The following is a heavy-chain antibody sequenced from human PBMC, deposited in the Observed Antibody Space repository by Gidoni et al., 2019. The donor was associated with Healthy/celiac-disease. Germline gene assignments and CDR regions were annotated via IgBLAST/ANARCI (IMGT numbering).Heavy chain of an antibody. V-gene: IGHV1-69*01. CDR2: IIPIFGTA. D-gene: IGHD1-1*01. CDR3: ARDSTTGTTPHYYYYGMDV. J-gene: IGHJ6*02. Sequence: QVQLVQSGAEVKKPGSSVKVSCNASAGTFSSYAISCVRHAPGQGLEWMGGIIPIFGTANYAQKFQGRVTITADESTSTAYMELSSLRSEDTAVYYCARDSTTGTTPHYYYYGMDVWGQGTTVTVSS. CDR1: AGTFSSYA.